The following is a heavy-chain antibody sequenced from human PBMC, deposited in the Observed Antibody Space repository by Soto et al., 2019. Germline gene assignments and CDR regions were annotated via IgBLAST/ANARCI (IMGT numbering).Heavy chain of an antibody. J-gene: IGHJ3*02. D-gene: IGHD2-15*01. Sequence: GGSLNLSCAASGFTFSNAWMSWVRQAPGKGLEWVGRIKSKTDGGTTDYAAPVKGRFTISRDDSKNTLYLQMNSLKTEDTAVYYCTTQDIVVVVAADDAFDIWGQGTMVTVSS. CDR2: IKSKTDGGTT. V-gene: IGHV3-15*01. CDR1: GFTFSNAW. CDR3: TTQDIVVVVAADDAFDI.